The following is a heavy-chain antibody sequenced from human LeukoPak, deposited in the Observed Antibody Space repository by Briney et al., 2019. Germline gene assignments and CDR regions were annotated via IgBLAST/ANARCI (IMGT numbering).Heavy chain of an antibody. V-gene: IGHV3-21*01. Sequence: GGSLRLSCAASGFTFSSYSMNWVRQAPGKGLEWVSSISSSSSYIYYADSVKGRFTISRDNAKNSLYLQMNSLRAEDTAVYYCARDHKRDTFGGVIVLFAVWGQGTLVTVSS. D-gene: IGHD3-16*02. J-gene: IGHJ4*02. CDR2: ISSSSSYI. CDR1: GFTFSSYS. CDR3: ARDHKRDTFGGVIVLFAV.